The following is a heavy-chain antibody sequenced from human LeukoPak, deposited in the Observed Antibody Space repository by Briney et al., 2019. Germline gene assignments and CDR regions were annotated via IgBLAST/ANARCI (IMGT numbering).Heavy chain of an antibody. V-gene: IGHV3-7*01. CDR2: IKQDGSEK. CDR1: GFTFSSYW. J-gene: IGHJ4*02. D-gene: IGHD6-6*01. CDR3: ARQKWQLVDY. Sequence: GGSLRLSCAAPGFTFSSYWMSWVRQAPGKGLEWVANIKQDGSEKYYVDSVKGRFTISRDNAKNSLYLQMNSLRAEDTAVYYCARQKWQLVDYWGQGTLVTVSS.